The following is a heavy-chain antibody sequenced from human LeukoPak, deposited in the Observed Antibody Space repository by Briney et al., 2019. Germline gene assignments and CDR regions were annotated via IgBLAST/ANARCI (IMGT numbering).Heavy chain of an antibody. Sequence: ASVKVSCKASEYTFTDYYMHWVRQAPGQGLEWMGWINPNSGDTNYVQKFQGRVTMTRDPSISTAYMALTRLRSDDTAVYYCARDAWLVGTTNLYYFDYWGQGTLVTVSS. J-gene: IGHJ4*02. CDR1: EYTFTDYY. D-gene: IGHD1-26*01. CDR2: INPNSGDT. V-gene: IGHV1-2*02. CDR3: ARDAWLVGTTNLYYFDY.